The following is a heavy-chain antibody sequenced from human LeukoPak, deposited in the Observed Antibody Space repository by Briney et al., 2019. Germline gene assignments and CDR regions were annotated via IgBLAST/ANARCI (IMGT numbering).Heavy chain of an antibody. CDR2: INHSGST. CDR3: ARATTVTYNWCDP. J-gene: IGHJ5*02. D-gene: IGHD4-11*01. V-gene: IGHV4-34*01. CDR1: GGSFSGYY. Sequence: KPSETLSLICAVYGGSFSGYYWSWIRQPPGKGLEWIGEINHSGSTNYNPSLKSRVTISVDTSKNQFSLKLSSVTAADTAVYYCARATTVTYNWCDPWGQGTLVTVSS.